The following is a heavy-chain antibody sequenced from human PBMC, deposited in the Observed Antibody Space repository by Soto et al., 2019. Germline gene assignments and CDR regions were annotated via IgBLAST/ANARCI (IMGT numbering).Heavy chain of an antibody. J-gene: IGHJ6*02. Sequence: QVQLVESGGGVVQPGRSLRLSCAASGFTFSSYGMHWVRQAPGKGLEWVAVIWYDGSNKYYADSVKGRFTISRDNSKNTLYLQMNSLRAEDTAVYYCARSNRGYCSGGSCYEVSVSYYGMDVWGQGTTVTVSS. CDR1: GFTFSSYG. CDR3: ARSNRGYCSGGSCYEVSVSYYGMDV. D-gene: IGHD2-15*01. CDR2: IWYDGSNK. V-gene: IGHV3-33*01.